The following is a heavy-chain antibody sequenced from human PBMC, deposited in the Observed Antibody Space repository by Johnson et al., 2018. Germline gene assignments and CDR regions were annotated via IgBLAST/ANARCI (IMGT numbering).Heavy chain of an antibody. CDR3: SRGPTSTDAFDI. D-gene: IGHD5/OR15-5a*01. J-gene: IGHJ3*02. Sequence: QVQLQESGPGLVKPSQTLSLTCTVSGGSISSAGYYWSWIRQHPGKGLEWIGYIYDNGSTYYNPSLKSRVTLSVDTSKNQFSLKLSSVTAADTAVYYWSRGPTSTDAFDIWGQGTMVTISS. CDR2: IYDNGST. V-gene: IGHV4-31*03. CDR1: GGSISSAGYY.